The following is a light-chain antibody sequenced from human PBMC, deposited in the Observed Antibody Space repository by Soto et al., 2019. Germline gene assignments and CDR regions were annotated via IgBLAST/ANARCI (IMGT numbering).Light chain of an antibody. CDR3: KQYGRSPLT. Sequence: EIVLTQSPVTLSLSPGERATLSCRASQSVNSRYSAWYHHKPGQAPRLLIYGASSRAPGIPDRFSGSGSGTDFTLTITRLEPEDFAVYYCKQYGRSPLTFGGGTKVDIK. CDR1: QSVNSRY. CDR2: GAS. V-gene: IGKV3-20*01. J-gene: IGKJ4*01.